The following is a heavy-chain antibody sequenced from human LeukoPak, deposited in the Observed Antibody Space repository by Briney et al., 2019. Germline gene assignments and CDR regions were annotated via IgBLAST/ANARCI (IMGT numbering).Heavy chain of an antibody. J-gene: IGHJ4*02. D-gene: IGHD3-22*01. V-gene: IGHV3-23*01. CDR3: AKGPRDDCNGYYYFGYFDY. CDR2: VSGSSGST. CDR1: GFTFRNYA. Sequence: QSGGSLRLSCAASGFTFRNYAMTWVRQAPGKGLEWVSTVSGSSGSTYYADSVKGRFTTSRDNSENTLYLQLNSLRAEETAVYYCAKGPRDDCNGYYYFGYFDYWGQGTLVTVSS.